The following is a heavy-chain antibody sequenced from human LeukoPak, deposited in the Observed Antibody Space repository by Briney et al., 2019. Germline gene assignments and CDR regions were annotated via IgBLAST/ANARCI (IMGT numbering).Heavy chain of an antibody. CDR3: TTVLDYYDASGYHRGNY. CDR1: GFTFANAW. V-gene: IGHV3-15*01. Sequence: GGSLRLSCTASGFTFANAWMNWVRQGPGKGLEWVGRIKSKTDGGTTDYAAPVRGRFIISRDDSQNTLFLQVNSLKIEDTAVYHCTTVLDYYDASGYHRGNYWGQGTLVTVSS. J-gene: IGHJ4*02. D-gene: IGHD3-22*01. CDR2: IKSKTDGGTT.